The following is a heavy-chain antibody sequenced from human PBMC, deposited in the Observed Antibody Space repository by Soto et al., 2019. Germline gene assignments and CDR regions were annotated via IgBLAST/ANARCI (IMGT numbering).Heavy chain of an antibody. D-gene: IGHD4-17*01. V-gene: IGHV4-59*01. CDR2: IYYSGST. CDR1: GGSISSYY. J-gene: IGHJ4*02. Sequence: PSETLSLTCTVSGGSISSYYWSWIRQPPGKGLEWIGYIYYSGSTNYNPSLKSRVTISVDTSKNQFSLKLSSVTAADTAVYYCARGWDNDYEYYFDYWGQGTLVTVS. CDR3: ARGWDNDYEYYFDY.